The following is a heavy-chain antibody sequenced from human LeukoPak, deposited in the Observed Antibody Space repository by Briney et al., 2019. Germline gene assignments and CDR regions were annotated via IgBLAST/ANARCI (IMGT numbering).Heavy chain of an antibody. CDR1: GFTFSSYA. Sequence: GGSLRLSCAASGFTFSSYAMSWVRQAPGKGLEWVGRIRSKTDGGTTEYAAPVQGRFTISRDDSKNTLYLQMNSLKTEDTAVYYCTTRAQPGYWGQGTLVTVSS. CDR2: IRSKTDGGTT. CDR3: TTRAQPGY. V-gene: IGHV3-15*01. J-gene: IGHJ4*02. D-gene: IGHD6-13*01.